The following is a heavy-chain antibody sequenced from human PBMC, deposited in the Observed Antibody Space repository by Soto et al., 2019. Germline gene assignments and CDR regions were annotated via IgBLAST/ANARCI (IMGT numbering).Heavy chain of an antibody. Sequence: PSETLSLTCAVSGGSISSSNWWSWVRQPPGKGLEWIGEIYHSGSTNYNPSLKSRVTISVDKSKNQFSLKLSSVTAADTAVYYCARGSSGYYYGDYFDYWGQGTLVTVSS. D-gene: IGHD3-22*01. CDR2: IYHSGST. V-gene: IGHV4-4*02. CDR3: ARGSSGYYYGDYFDY. J-gene: IGHJ4*02. CDR1: GGSISSSNW.